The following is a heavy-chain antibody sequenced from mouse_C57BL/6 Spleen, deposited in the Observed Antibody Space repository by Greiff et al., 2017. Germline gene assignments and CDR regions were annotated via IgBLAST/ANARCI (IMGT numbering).Heavy chain of an antibody. J-gene: IGHJ2*01. CDR2: IDPANGNT. Sequence: EVQGVASVAELVRPGASVKLSCTASGFNIKNTYMHWVKQRPEQGLEWIGRIDPANGNTKSAPKFQGKATLTADTSSNTAYLQLSSLTSEDTAIYYGARSDYYYGSFFDYWGQGTTLTVSS. CDR3: ARSDYYYGSFFDY. CDR1: GFNIKNTY. D-gene: IGHD1-1*01. V-gene: IGHV14-3*01.